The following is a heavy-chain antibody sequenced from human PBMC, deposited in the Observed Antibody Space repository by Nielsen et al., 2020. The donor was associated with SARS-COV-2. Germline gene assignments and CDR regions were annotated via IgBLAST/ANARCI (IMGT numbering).Heavy chain of an antibody. Sequence: GGSLRLSCAASGFTFDDYAMHWVRQAPGKGLEWVSGISWNSGSIGYADSVKGRFTISRDNAKNSLYLQMNSLRAEDTALYYCAKDTSVLWFGELGGGMDVWGQGTTVTVSS. D-gene: IGHD3-10*01. CDR2: ISWNSGSI. CDR3: AKDTSVLWFGELGGGMDV. J-gene: IGHJ6*02. CDR1: GFTFDDYA. V-gene: IGHV3-9*01.